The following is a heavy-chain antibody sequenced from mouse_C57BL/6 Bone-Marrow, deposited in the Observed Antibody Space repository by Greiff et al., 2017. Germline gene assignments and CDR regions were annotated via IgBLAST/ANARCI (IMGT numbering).Heavy chain of an antibody. Sequence: VQLQQSGAELVRPGASVKLSCTASGFNIKDDYMHWVKQRPEQGLEWIGWIDPENGDTEYASKFQGKATITADTSSNTAYLQLSSRTSEDTAVYYCTTGIYYDYDEGDYWGQGTTLTVSS. V-gene: IGHV14-4*01. D-gene: IGHD2-4*01. CDR3: TTGIYYDYDEGDY. CDR2: IDPENGDT. CDR1: GFNIKDDY. J-gene: IGHJ2*01.